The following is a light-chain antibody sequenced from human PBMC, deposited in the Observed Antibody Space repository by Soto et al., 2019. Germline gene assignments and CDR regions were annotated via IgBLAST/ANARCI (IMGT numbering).Light chain of an antibody. J-gene: IGKJ1*01. V-gene: IGKV1-5*03. Sequence: DIQLTQSPSVLSASVGDTVTITCRASQALSNYLAWYQQKPGKAPKLLIYKASNLESGVPSRFNGSGSGTDFTLTISSLQPDDFASYYCQQYNTYWTFGQGTKVDIK. CDR1: QALSNY. CDR2: KAS. CDR3: QQYNTYWT.